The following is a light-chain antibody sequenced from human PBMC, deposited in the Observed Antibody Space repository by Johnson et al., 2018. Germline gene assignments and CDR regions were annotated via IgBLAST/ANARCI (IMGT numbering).Light chain of an antibody. CDR2: ENN. V-gene: IGLV1-51*02. CDR3: GTWDSSLSAGNV. Sequence: QSVLTQPPSVSAAPGQKVTISCSVSSSNIGNNYVSWYQQLPGTAPKLLIYENNKRPSGIPDRFSGSKSGTSATLGITGLTPGDEADYYCGTWDSSLSAGNVFGTGTKVTVL. J-gene: IGLJ1*01. CDR1: SSNIGNNY.